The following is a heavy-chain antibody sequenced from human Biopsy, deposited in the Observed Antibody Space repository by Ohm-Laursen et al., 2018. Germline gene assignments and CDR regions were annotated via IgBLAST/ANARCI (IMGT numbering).Heavy chain of an antibody. D-gene: IGHD3-22*01. CDR2: INATTGDT. CDR1: GYTFTGYH. J-gene: IGHJ5*02. V-gene: IGHV1-2*02. Sequence: ASVKASCKASGYTFTGYHVHWVRQAPGQGLEWMGWINATTGDTNYAQKFQGRVTMTRDTSISTAYVDLSSLRSGDTAVYYCTRGGYYYDSLAYYYWFDPWGQGTLVTVSS. CDR3: TRGGYYYDSLAYYYWFDP.